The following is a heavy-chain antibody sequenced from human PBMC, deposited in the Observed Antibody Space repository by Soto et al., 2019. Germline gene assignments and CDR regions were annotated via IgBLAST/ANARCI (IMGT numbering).Heavy chain of an antibody. D-gene: IGHD3-22*01. CDR3: ARDRDSSGYYRYWYFDL. V-gene: IGHV4-61*01. CDR1: GGSVSSGSYY. CDR2: IYYSGST. J-gene: IGHJ2*01. Sequence: QVQLQESGLGLLKPSETLSLTCTVSGGSVSSGSYYWSWIRQAPGKGLEWIGYIYYSGSTNYKPSLKSRVTRSVDTSKNQFSLKLSSVTAADTAVYYCARDRDSSGYYRYWYFDLWGRGTLVTVSS.